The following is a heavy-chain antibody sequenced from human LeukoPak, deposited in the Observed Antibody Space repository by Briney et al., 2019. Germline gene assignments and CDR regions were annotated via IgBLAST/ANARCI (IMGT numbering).Heavy chain of an antibody. V-gene: IGHV3-11*01. CDR3: ARETVATEFDY. CDR1: GFTFSDYY. J-gene: IGHJ4*02. Sequence: GGSLRLSCAASGFTFSDYYMSWIRQAPGKGLEWVSYISSSGSTTYYADSVKGRFTISRDNAKNSLYLQMNSLRAEDTAVYYCARETVATEFDYWGQGTLVTVSS. D-gene: IGHD5-12*01. CDR2: ISSSGSTT.